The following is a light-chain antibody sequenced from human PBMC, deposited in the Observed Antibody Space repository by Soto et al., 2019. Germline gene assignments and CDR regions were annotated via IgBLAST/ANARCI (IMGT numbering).Light chain of an antibody. J-gene: IGLJ2*01. Sequence: SALTQPASVSGSPGQSITISCTGTSSDVGSYNLVSWYQQHPGKAPKLMIYEGSKRPSGVSNRFSGSKSGNTASLTISGLQAEDEADYYCSSFTSKSTLIFGGGTKVTV. CDR1: SSDVGSYNL. CDR2: EGS. V-gene: IGLV2-14*02. CDR3: SSFTSKSTLI.